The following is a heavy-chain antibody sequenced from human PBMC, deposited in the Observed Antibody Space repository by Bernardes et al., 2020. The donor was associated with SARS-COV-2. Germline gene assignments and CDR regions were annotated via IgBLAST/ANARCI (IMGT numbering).Heavy chain of an antibody. V-gene: IGHV3-13*04. Sequence: GGSLRLSCAASGFTFSSYDMHWVRQATGKGLEWVSAIGTAGDTYYPGSVKGRFTISRENAKNSLYLQMNSLRAGDTAVYYCARGYCSSTSCEQIRYYYYMDVWGKGTTVTVSS. J-gene: IGHJ6*03. CDR2: IGTAGDT. CDR3: ARGYCSSTSCEQIRYYYYMDV. CDR1: GFTFSSYD. D-gene: IGHD2-2*01.